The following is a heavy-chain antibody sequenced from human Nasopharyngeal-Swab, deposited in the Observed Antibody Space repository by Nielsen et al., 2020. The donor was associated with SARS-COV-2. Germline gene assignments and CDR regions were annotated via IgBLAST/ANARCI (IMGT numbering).Heavy chain of an antibody. CDR1: GGSIRSSSYY. Sequence: SETLSLTCTVSGGSIRSSSYYWGWIRQPPGKGLEWIGYIYYSGSTYYNPSLESRVSMSVDTSKNHFSLKVSSVTAADTAVYYCARVPSDYGDPAGFDYWGQGILVTVSS. J-gene: IGHJ4*02. CDR2: IYYSGST. D-gene: IGHD4-17*01. V-gene: IGHV4-39*02. CDR3: ARVPSDYGDPAGFDY.